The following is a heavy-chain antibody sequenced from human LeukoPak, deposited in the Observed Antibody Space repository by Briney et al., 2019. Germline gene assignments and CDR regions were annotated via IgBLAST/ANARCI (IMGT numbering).Heavy chain of an antibody. D-gene: IGHD1-26*01. Sequence: SETLSLTCTVSGASITSGAFYRSWIRQPPGKGLEWIGYIYYTGSTKYNPSLKSRVTMSLDTSKNQFSLKVRSVTAADTATYYFASRVMWDHRDYFDYWGQGTLFTVSS. CDR2: IYYTGST. CDR3: ASRVMWDHRDYFDY. J-gene: IGHJ4*02. CDR1: GASITSGAFY. V-gene: IGHV4-61*08.